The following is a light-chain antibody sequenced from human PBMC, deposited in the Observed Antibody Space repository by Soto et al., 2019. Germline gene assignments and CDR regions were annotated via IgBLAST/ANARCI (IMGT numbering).Light chain of an antibody. CDR1: SSNIGAGHA. CDR2: GNS. V-gene: IGLV1-40*01. CDR3: QSYDNSLRVI. J-gene: IGLJ2*01. Sequence: QAVVTQPPSVSGAPGQRVIISCSGSSSNIGAGHAVHWYQRLPGTAPKLLIYGNSNRPSGVPDRFSGSKSGTSASLAIAGLQPEDEADYYCQSYDNSLRVIFGGGTKLTVL.